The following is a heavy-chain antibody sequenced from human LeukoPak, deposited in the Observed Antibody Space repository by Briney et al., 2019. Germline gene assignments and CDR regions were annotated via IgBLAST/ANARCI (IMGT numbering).Heavy chain of an antibody. Sequence: ASVKVSCKASGYTFTSYYMHWVRQAPGQGLEWMGIINTSGGSTSYAQKFQGRVTMTEDTSTDTAYMELSSLRSEDTAVYYCATTIFGVTGAFDIWGQGTMVTVSS. CDR1: GYTFTSYY. CDR3: ATTIFGVTGAFDI. J-gene: IGHJ3*02. CDR2: INTSGGST. D-gene: IGHD3-3*01. V-gene: IGHV1-46*01.